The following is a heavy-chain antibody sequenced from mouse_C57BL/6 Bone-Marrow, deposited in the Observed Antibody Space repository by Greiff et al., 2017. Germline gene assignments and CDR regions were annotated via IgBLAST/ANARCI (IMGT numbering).Heavy chain of an antibody. V-gene: IGHV2-5*01. CDR3: AKSGYDAMDY. J-gene: IGHJ4*01. CDR2: IWRGGST. Sequence: VKVVESGPGLVQPSQSLSITCTVSGFSLTSYGVHWVRQSPGKGLEWLGVIWRGGSTDYNAAFMSRLSITKDNSKSQVFFKMNSLQADDTAIYYCAKSGYDAMDYWGQGTSVTVSS. CDR1: GFSLTSYG.